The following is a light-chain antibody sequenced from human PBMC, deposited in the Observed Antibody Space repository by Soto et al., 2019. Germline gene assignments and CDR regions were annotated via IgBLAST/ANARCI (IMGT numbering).Light chain of an antibody. J-gene: IGKJ5*01. CDR1: QTITTY. V-gene: IGKV3-11*01. CDR3: QQRSNWPAN. CDR2: GAS. Sequence: EIGLTQSPATLSLSPGERATLSCMASQTITTYLACYQQKPGQPPRLLIYGASNRATGIPARFSGSGSGTDFTLTINNLEPEDFAVYYCQQRSNWPANFGQGTRLEIK.